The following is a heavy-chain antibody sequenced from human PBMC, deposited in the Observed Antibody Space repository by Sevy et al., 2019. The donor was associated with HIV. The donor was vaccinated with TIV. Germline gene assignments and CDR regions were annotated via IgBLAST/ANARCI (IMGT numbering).Heavy chain of an antibody. CDR1: GFTFSSYV. Sequence: GGSLRLSCAASGFTFSSYVMSWVRQAPGKGLEWVSAISRSGGSTYYADSVKGRFTISRDNSKNTLYLQMNSLRAEDTAVYYCAKGYVLRFLEWLPPGPSTHDAFDIWGQGTMVTVSS. V-gene: IGHV3-23*01. D-gene: IGHD3-3*01. CDR3: AKGYVLRFLEWLPPGPSTHDAFDI. CDR2: ISRSGGST. J-gene: IGHJ3*02.